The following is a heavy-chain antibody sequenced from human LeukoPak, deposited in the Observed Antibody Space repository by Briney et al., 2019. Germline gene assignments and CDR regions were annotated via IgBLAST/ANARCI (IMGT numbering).Heavy chain of an antibody. J-gene: IGHJ5*02. CDR2: IYTSGST. Sequence: PSQTLSLTCTVSGGSISSGSYYWSWIRQPAGKGLEWIGRIYTSGSTNYNPSLKSRVTISVDTSKNQFSLNLNSVTAADTAVYYCARTTDWNDNWFDPWGQGTLVTVSS. V-gene: IGHV4-61*02. CDR1: GGSISSGSYY. D-gene: IGHD1-1*01. CDR3: ARTTDWNDNWFDP.